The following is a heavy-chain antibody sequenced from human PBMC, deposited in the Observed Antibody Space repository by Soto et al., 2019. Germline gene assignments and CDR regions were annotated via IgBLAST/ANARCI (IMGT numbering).Heavy chain of an antibody. CDR3: ARYVYSCASCYAFDY. D-gene: IGHD2-2*01. CDR1: GFTFSSYS. Sequence: GGSLRLSCAASGFTFSSYSMNWVRQAPGKGLEWVSSISSSSSYIYYADSVKGRFTISRDNAKNSLYLQMNSLRAEDTAVYYCARYVYSCASCYAFDYWGQGTLVTVSS. J-gene: IGHJ4*02. CDR2: ISSSSSYI. V-gene: IGHV3-21*01.